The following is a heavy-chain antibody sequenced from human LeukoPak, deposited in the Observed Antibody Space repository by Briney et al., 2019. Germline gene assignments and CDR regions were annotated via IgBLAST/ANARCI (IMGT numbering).Heavy chain of an antibody. D-gene: IGHD4-23*01. CDR2: IYYSGST. CDR1: GGSISSYY. Sequence: SETLSLTCTVSGGSISSYYWSWIRQPPGKGLEWIGYIYYSGSTNYNPSLKSRVTISVDTSKNQFSLKLSSVTAADTVVYYCARDHYGGKDWFDPWGQGTLVTVSS. J-gene: IGHJ5*02. V-gene: IGHV4-59*01. CDR3: ARDHYGGKDWFDP.